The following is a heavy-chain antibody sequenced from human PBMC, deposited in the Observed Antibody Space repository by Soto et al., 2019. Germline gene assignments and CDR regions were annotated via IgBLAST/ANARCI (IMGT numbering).Heavy chain of an antibody. Sequence: SVKVSCKASGGTFSSYTISWVRQAPGQGLEWMGRIIPILGIANYAQKFQGRVTITADKSTSTAYMELSSLRSEDTAVYYCEASSTSGNWFDPWGQVTLVTVSS. CDR2: IIPILGIA. J-gene: IGHJ5*02. V-gene: IGHV1-69*02. CDR3: EASSTSGNWFDP. CDR1: GGTFSSYT. D-gene: IGHD2-2*01.